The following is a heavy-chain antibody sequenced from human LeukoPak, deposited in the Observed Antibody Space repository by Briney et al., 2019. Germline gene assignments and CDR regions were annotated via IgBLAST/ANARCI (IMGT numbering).Heavy chain of an antibody. CDR2: ISYDGSNK. CDR3: ARGTRVIPGSSSSFDY. CDR1: GFTFSSYS. Sequence: GGSLRLSCAASGFTFSSYSMNWVRQAPGKGLEWVAVISYDGSNKYYADSVKGRFTISRDNSKNTLYLQMNSLRAEDTAVYYCARGTRVIPGSSSSFDYWGQGTLVTVSS. V-gene: IGHV3-30*03. D-gene: IGHD6-6*01. J-gene: IGHJ4*02.